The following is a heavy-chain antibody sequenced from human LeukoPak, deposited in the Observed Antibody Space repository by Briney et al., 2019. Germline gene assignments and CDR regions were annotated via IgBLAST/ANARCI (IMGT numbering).Heavy chain of an antibody. J-gene: IGHJ5*02. CDR3: ARSQGYCSGGSCLQGDWFDP. D-gene: IGHD2-15*01. Sequence: GESLKISCKGSGYSFTNYWIGWVRQMSGKGLEWMGIIYPGDSDTRYSPSFQGQVTISADKSISTAYLQWGSLKASDTAMYYCARSQGYCSGGSCLQGDWFDPWGQGTLVTVSS. CDR2: IYPGDSDT. CDR1: GYSFTNYW. V-gene: IGHV5-51*01.